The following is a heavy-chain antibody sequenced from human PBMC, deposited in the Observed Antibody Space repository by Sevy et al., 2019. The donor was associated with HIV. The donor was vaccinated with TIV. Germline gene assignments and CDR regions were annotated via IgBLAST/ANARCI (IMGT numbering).Heavy chain of an antibody. J-gene: IGHJ4*02. D-gene: IGHD3-22*01. CDR1: GFTFSSYA. Sequence: GGSLRLSCAASGFTFSSYAMSWVRQAPGKGLEWVSAISGSGGSTYYADSVKGRFTISRDNSKNMLYLQMNSLRAEDTAIYYCAKEHYYGSGEGIVFDYWGQGTLVTVSS. CDR2: ISGSGGST. CDR3: AKEHYYGSGEGIVFDY. V-gene: IGHV3-23*01.